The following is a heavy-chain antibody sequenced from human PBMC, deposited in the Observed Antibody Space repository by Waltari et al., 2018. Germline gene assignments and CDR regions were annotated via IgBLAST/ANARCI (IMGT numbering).Heavy chain of an antibody. Sequence: QVQLVQSGAEVKKPGSSVKVSCQASVATFSSYVITWVRQAPGQGLEWMGGIIPVLGTTNYAQKFQGRVTISTDVSTTTAYIDLSRLRSDDTAVYYCARGWLEVGPFDYWGQGTLVTVSS. CDR1: VATFSSYV. CDR2: IIPVLGTT. CDR3: ARGWLEVGPFDY. J-gene: IGHJ4*02. D-gene: IGHD2-2*01. V-gene: IGHV1-69*05.